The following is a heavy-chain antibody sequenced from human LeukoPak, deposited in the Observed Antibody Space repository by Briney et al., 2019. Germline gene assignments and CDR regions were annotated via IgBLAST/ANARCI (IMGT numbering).Heavy chain of an antibody. J-gene: IGHJ4*02. CDR1: GFTFSSYG. D-gene: IGHD5-18*01. V-gene: IGHV3-30*02. Sequence: GGSLRLSCAASGFTFSSYGMHWVRQAPGKGLEWVAFIRYDGSNKYYADSVKGRFTISRDNSKNTLYLQMNSLRAEDTAVYYCAKDPWIQLWSYFDYWGQGTLVTVSS. CDR3: AKDPWIQLWSYFDY. CDR2: IRYDGSNK.